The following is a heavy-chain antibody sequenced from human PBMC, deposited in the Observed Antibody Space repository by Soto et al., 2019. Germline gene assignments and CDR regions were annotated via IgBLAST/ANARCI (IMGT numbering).Heavy chain of an antibody. J-gene: IGHJ4*02. CDR1: GDSIRSSY. CDR2: IYHTGTT. D-gene: IGHD6-13*01. Sequence: SETLSLTCTVSGDSIRSSYWTWIRQAPGRGLEWIGDIYHTGTTNYNPSLKSRVSISVDTSKNQFSLRLRSVTAADTAIYFCAKISAGSTDETMFTVFDHWGQGTLVTVSS. V-gene: IGHV4-59*03. CDR3: AKISAGSTDETMFTVFDH.